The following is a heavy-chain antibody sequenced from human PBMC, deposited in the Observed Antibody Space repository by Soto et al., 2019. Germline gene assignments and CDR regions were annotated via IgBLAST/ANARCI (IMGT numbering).Heavy chain of an antibody. CDR3: ARLRSGVGDV. D-gene: IGHD2-8*01. CDR2: IYYSGST. CDR1: GGSISSSSYY. V-gene: IGHV4-39*01. Sequence: SETLSLTXTVSGGSISSSSYYWGWIRQPPGKGLEWIGSIYYSGSTYYNPSLKSRVTISVDTSKNQFSLKLSSVTAADTAVYYCARLRSGVGDVWGQGTTVTVSS. J-gene: IGHJ6*02.